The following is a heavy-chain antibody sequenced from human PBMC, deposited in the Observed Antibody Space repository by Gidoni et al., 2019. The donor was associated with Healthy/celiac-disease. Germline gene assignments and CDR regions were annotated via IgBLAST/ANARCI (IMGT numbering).Heavy chain of an antibody. CDR1: GFTFSSYA. CDR2: ISGSGGST. D-gene: IGHD4-17*01. V-gene: IGHV3-23*04. J-gene: IGHJ6*02. Sequence: EVQLVESGGGLVQPGGSLRLSCAASGFTFSSYAMSWVRQAPGKGLEWVSAISGSGGSTYYADSVKGRFTISRDNSKNTLYLQMNSLRAEDTAVYYCAKDLYPSDGDYRAGYYYYGMDVWDQGTTVTVSS. CDR3: AKDLYPSDGDYRAGYYYYGMDV.